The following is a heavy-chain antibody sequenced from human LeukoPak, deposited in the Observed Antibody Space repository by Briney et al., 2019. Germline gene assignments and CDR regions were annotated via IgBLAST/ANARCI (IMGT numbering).Heavy chain of an antibody. Sequence: GGSLRLSCAASGFSFSNYWMTRVRQAPGKGLEWVANIKQDGSEKYYVDSVKGRFTISRDNAKNSLYLQMNSLRAEDTAVYYCARDVTYWGQGTLVTVSS. J-gene: IGHJ4*02. CDR3: ARDVTY. V-gene: IGHV3-7*01. D-gene: IGHD2-21*02. CDR2: IKQDGSEK. CDR1: GFSFSNYW.